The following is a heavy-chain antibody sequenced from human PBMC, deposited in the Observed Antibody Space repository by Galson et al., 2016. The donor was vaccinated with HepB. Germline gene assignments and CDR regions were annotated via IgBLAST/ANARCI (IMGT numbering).Heavy chain of an antibody. CDR3: ASEGGYCSGGSCRFFDY. V-gene: IGHV3-21*06. D-gene: IGHD2-15*01. CDR2: ISSSSYI. J-gene: IGHJ4*02. Sequence: SLRLSCAASGFTFSNYSVNWVRQAPGKGLEWVSSISSSSYIYYADSVKGRFTISRDNAKNSLYLQMNSLRAEDTAVYYCASEGGYCSGGSCRFFDYWGQGTLVTVSS. CDR1: GFTFSNYS.